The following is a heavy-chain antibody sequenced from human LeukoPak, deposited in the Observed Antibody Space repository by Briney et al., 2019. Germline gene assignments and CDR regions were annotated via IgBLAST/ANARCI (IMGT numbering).Heavy chain of an antibody. Sequence: GGSLRLSCAASGFTFSSYWMNWARKAQGKGLEWVASINHNGNVNYYVDSVKGRFPISRDNAKNSLYLQMSNLRAEDPAVYFCARGGGLDVWGQGATVTVSS. CDR2: INHNGNVN. CDR1: GFTFSSYW. V-gene: IGHV3-7*03. J-gene: IGHJ6*02. D-gene: IGHD3-16*01. CDR3: ARGGGLDV.